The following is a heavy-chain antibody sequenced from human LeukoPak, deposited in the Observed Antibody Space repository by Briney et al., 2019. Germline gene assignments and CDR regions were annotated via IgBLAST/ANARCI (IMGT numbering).Heavy chain of an antibody. D-gene: IGHD2-21*02. J-gene: IGHJ4*02. V-gene: IGHV3-23*01. CDR2: ISGSGGST. CDR1: GFTFGSYA. CDR3: AEAYCGGDCSLPSDY. Sequence: GGSLRLSCAASGFTFGSYAMSWVRQAPGKGLEWVSAISGSGGSTYYADSVKGRFTISGDNSKNTLYLQMNSLRAEDTAVYYCAEAYCGGDCSLPSDYWGQGTLVTVSS.